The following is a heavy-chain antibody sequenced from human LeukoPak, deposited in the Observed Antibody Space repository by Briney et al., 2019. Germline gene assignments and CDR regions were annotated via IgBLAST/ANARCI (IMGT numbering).Heavy chain of an antibody. CDR3: AKGSSGYFVDL. Sequence: GGSLRLSCAASGFIFNNYGLIWVCQAPGKGLEWVSANDGGGTNYADFVKGRFTISRDNSKNTLFLQMNSLRAEDTALYYCAKGSSGYFVDLWGQGTLVTVSS. V-gene: IGHV3-23*01. CDR1: GFIFNNYG. CDR2: NDGGGT. J-gene: IGHJ5*02. D-gene: IGHD3-22*01.